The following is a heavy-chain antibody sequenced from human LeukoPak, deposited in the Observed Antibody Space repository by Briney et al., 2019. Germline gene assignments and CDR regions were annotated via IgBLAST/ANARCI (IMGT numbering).Heavy chain of an antibody. V-gene: IGHV3-15*01. CDR3: TRGFRYCSSTSCYPLDY. CDR2: IKSEVDGGTT. J-gene: IGHJ4*02. CDR1: GFTFSDAW. Sequence: GGSLRLSCAASGFTFSDAWMYWVRQAPGKGLEWVGRIKSEVDGGTTDYTAPVKGRFTISRDDSKSIAYLQMNSLKTEDTAVYYCTRGFRYCSSTSCYPLDYWGQGTLVTVSS. D-gene: IGHD2-2*01.